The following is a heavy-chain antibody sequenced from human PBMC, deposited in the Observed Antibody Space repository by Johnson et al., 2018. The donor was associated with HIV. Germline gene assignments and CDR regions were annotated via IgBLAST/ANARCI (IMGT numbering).Heavy chain of an antibody. V-gene: IGHV3-66*01. CDR2: IYSGGST. CDR1: GFTVSSNY. Sequence: VQLVESGGGLVQPGGSLRLSCAASGFTVSSNYMSWVRQAPGKGLEWVSVIYSGGSTYYADSVKGRFTISRDNSKNTLYLQMKSLRDEDTALYYCARDVGLWFGELRSGDAFDIWGQGTMVTVSS. CDR3: ARDVGLWFGELRSGDAFDI. D-gene: IGHD3-10*01. J-gene: IGHJ3*02.